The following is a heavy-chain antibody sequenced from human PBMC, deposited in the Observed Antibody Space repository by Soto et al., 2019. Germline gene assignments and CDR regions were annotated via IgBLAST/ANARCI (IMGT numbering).Heavy chain of an antibody. D-gene: IGHD4-17*01. CDR2: IYPGDSDT. V-gene: IGHV5-51*01. Sequence: GESLKISCKGSGYSFTSYWIGWVRQMPGKGLEWMGIIYPGDSDTRYSPSFQGQVTISADKSISTAYLQWSSLKASDTAMYYCARHAPASYGDNHYYYYYMDVWGKGTTVTVSS. CDR3: ARHAPASYGDNHYYYYYMDV. CDR1: GYSFTSYW. J-gene: IGHJ6*03.